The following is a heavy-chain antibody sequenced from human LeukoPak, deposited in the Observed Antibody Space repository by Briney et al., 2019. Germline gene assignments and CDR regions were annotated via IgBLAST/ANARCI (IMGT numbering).Heavy chain of an antibody. Sequence: ASVKVSCKASGYTFTGYYMHWVRQAPGQGLEWMGWINPNSGGTNYAQKFQGRVTMTRDTSISTAYMELSSLRSEDTAVYYCARDGSSWYRYFDYWGQGTLVTVSS. CDR2: INPNSGGT. J-gene: IGHJ4*02. V-gene: IGHV1-2*02. CDR1: GYTFTGYY. D-gene: IGHD6-13*01. CDR3: ARDGSSWYRYFDY.